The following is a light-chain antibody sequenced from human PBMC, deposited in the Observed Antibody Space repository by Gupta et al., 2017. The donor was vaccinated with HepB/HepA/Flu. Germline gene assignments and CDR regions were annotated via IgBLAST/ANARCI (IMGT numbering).Light chain of an antibody. CDR1: SSDIGSYTR. CDR3: SSYTTSNTYV. CDR2: EVD. Sequence: QSALTQPPSVSGSPGQSVTISCTGTSSDIGSYTRVSWYQQSPGTAPKLIIYEVDNRPSGVPDRFSGSTSGNTASLTISGLQTEDEADYYCSSYTTSNTYVFGSGTKVTVL. J-gene: IGLJ1*01. V-gene: IGLV2-18*02.